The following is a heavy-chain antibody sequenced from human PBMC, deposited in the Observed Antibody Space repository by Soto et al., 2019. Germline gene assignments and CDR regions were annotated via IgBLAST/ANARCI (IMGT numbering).Heavy chain of an antibody. J-gene: IGHJ3*02. CDR2: VTADGGT. V-gene: IGHV3-23*01. CDR3: APHVSCSGGSCQYDAFAS. D-gene: IGHD2-15*01. CDR1: GFTVSSHA. Sequence: EVQVLESGGGLVQPGGSLRLSCEGSGFTVSSHAMTWIRQAPGKGPEWVPTVTADGGTYYAEPVKGRFAMSSETSENTLYLQMNSLGAEDTAAYYCAPHVSCSGGSCQYDAFASRGQGTMVTVSS.